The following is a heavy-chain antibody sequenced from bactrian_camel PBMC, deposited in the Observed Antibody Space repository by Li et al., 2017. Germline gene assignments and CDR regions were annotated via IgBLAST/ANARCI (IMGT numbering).Heavy chain of an antibody. V-gene: IGHV3S6*01. CDR3: VKPNPDARGGFDH. CDR2: IYTGDGST. Sequence: HVQLVESGGGLVQPGGSLRLSCAASGFTFSNNWMHWVRQAPGKGLEWVSSIYTGDGSTNSADSVKGRFTISRDNAKNTVYLLMNSLKPEDTAVYYCVKPNPDARGGFDHWGQGTQVTVS. J-gene: IGHJ4*01. D-gene: IGHD1*01. CDR1: GFTFSNNW.